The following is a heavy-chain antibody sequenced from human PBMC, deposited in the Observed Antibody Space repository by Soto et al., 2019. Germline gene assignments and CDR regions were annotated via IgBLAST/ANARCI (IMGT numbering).Heavy chain of an antibody. CDR3: ARSAARLLLPNDAFDI. D-gene: IGHD2-21*01. CDR2: INPSGGST. V-gene: IGHV1-46*01. J-gene: IGHJ3*02. Sequence: QVQLVQSGAEVKKPGASVKVSCKASGYTFTSYYMHWVRQAPGQGLEWMGIINPSGGSTSYAQKFQGRVTMTGDTYTSTVYMELSSLRSEDTAVYYCARSAARLLLPNDAFDIWGQGTMVTVSS. CDR1: GYTFTSYY.